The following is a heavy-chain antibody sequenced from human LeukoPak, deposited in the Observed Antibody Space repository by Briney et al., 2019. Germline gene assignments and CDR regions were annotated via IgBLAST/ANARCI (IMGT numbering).Heavy chain of an antibody. CDR3: TRSGGWWSLDY. D-gene: IGHD2-8*02. J-gene: IGHJ4*02. CDR2: ISHGGST. CDR1: GDSISSRNW. V-gene: IGHV4-4*02. Sequence: SETLSLTCAVSGDSISSRNWWSWVRQPPGKGLDWIGEISHGGSTKYNPSLKNRVTISKDNFKNEFSLRLNTVTAADTAVYFCTRSGGWWSLDYWGQGALVTVSS.